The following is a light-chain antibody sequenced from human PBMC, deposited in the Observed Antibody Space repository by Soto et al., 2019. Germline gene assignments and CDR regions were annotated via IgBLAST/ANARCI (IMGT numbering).Light chain of an antibody. CDR2: GAS. J-gene: IGKJ1*01. CDR3: LQDFSYPRT. Sequence: AVQLNQSTSSLSASVGDRVTITCRASQGIRTDLGWYQQSPGKAPKVLIVGASTLQSGVPSRFSGSGSGTDFTLNISRLQPEDSATYYCLQDFSYPRTFGQGTKVEIK. V-gene: IGKV1-6*01. CDR1: QGIRTD.